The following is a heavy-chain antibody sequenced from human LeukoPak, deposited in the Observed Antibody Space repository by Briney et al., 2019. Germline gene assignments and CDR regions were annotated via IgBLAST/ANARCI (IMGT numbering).Heavy chain of an antibody. CDR2: ISSTSSTI. V-gene: IGHV3-48*01. CDR1: GFTFSSYS. J-gene: IGHJ4*02. D-gene: IGHD6-13*01. CDR3: ARPLISSWYPAFDY. Sequence: GGSLRLSCAASGFTFSSYSMNWVRQAPGKGLEWVSYISSTSSTIYYADSVKGRFTISRDNAKNSLYLQMSSLRVEDTAVYYCARPLISSWYPAFDYWGQGTLVTVSS.